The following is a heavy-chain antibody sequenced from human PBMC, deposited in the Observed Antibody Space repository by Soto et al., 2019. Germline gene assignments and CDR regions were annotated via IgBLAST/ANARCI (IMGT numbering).Heavy chain of an antibody. CDR3: ASRTDYYGSGIVY. Sequence: QVQLVESGGGVDQPGRSLRLSCAASGFTFSSYGMHWVRQAPGKGLEWVAVISYDGSNKYYADSVKGRFTISRDNSKNTLYLQTNCLRAEDTAVYYCASRTDYYGSGIVYWGQGTLVTVSS. V-gene: IGHV3-30*03. J-gene: IGHJ4*02. CDR1: GFTFSSYG. D-gene: IGHD3-10*01. CDR2: ISYDGSNK.